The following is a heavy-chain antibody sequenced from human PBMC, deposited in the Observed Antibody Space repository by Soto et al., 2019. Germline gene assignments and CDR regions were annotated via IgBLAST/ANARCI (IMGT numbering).Heavy chain of an antibody. CDR1: GGSISNDY. CDR3: ARDREGASSNWFDS. V-gene: IGHV4-59*01. J-gene: IGHJ5*01. D-gene: IGHD1-26*01. CDR2: IYYTGKT. Sequence: QVQLQESGPGLVKPSETLSLTCIVSGGSISNDYWSSWTWIRQPPGKELEWIGNIYYTGKTNNNPSLKSRITTSIDTSKNQFSLKLTSVTAADTALYYCARDREGASSNWFDSWGRGTLVTVTS.